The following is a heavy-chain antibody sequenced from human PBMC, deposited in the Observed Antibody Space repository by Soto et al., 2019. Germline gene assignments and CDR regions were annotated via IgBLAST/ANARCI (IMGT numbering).Heavy chain of an antibody. V-gene: IGHV1-69*13. D-gene: IGHD3-10*01. CDR2: IIPMFGKV. CDR3: ARETSVRGVIITSSPWFDP. J-gene: IGHJ5*02. CDR1: GGTFSSYG. Sequence: GASVKVSCKASGGTFSSYGISWVRQAPGRGLEWMGGIIPMFGKVKYAQKFQGRVTITADESTSTAYMELSSLTSEDTAMYYCARETSVRGVIITSSPWFDPWGQGTLVTVSS.